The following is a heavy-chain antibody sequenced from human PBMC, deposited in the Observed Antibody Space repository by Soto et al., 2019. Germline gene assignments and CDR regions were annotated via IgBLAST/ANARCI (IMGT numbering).Heavy chain of an antibody. Sequence: GESLKISCKGAGYSITIYCIGWVLEMPGKGLEWMGIIYPGDSDTRYSPSFQGQVTISADKSISTAYLQWSSLKASDTAMYYCARHRQLWLQGDYWGQGTLVTVSS. D-gene: IGHD5-18*01. V-gene: IGHV5-51*01. CDR1: GYSITIYC. CDR3: ARHRQLWLQGDY. CDR2: IYPGDSDT. J-gene: IGHJ4*02.